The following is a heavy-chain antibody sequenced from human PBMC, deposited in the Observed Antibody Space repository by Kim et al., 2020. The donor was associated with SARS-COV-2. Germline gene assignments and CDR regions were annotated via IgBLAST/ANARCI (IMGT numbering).Heavy chain of an antibody. Sequence: GGSLRLSCAASGFTFSSFWMHWVRQAPGKGLVWVSRINSDGSNTIYADSVKGRFTISRDNAKNTVYLQMNSLRAEDTAFYYCARSRGGTMPEYWGQGTL. V-gene: IGHV3-74*01. D-gene: IGHD1-1*01. CDR2: INSDGSNT. CDR3: ARSRGGTMPEY. J-gene: IGHJ4*02. CDR1: GFTFSSFW.